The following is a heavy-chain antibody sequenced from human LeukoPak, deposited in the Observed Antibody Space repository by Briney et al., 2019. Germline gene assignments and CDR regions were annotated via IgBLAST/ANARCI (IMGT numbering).Heavy chain of an antibody. CDR1: GFIFDHCT. D-gene: IGHD2-21*02. V-gene: IGHV3-9*03. Sequence: GGSLRLSCAASGFIFDHCTMHWVRQAPGKGLEWVSGISWNSGSIGYADSVKGRFTTSRDNAENSLYLQMNSLRAEDMAMYYCARGGSGDWALGGQGTLVTVSS. CDR3: ARGGSGDWAL. CDR2: ISWNSGSI. J-gene: IGHJ4*02.